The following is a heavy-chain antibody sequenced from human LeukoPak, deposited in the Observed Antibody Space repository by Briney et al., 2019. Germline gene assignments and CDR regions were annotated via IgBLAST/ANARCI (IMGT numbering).Heavy chain of an antibody. Sequence: GESLKISCKVSGYSFTTYWIGWVRQMPGKGLEWMGIIYPGDSDTRYSPSFQGQVTISADRSISTAYLRWSSLKASDTAMYYCAIRLGMAFDIWGQGTMVTVSS. D-gene: IGHD5-12*01. V-gene: IGHV5-51*01. CDR2: IYPGDSDT. CDR1: GYSFTTYW. J-gene: IGHJ3*02. CDR3: AIRLGMAFDI.